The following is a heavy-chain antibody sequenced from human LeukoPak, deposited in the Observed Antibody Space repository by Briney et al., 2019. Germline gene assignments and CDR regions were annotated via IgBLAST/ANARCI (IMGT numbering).Heavy chain of an antibody. Sequence: SETLFLTCTVSGGSISSYYWSWIRQPPGKGLEWIGYIYYSGSTNYNPSLKSRVTISVDTSKNQFSLKLSSVTAADTAVYYCARDSNRYFDWLLYPSYGMDVWGQGTTVTVSS. CDR1: GGSISSYY. D-gene: IGHD3-9*01. J-gene: IGHJ6*02. V-gene: IGHV4-59*01. CDR2: IYYSGST. CDR3: ARDSNRYFDWLLYPSYGMDV.